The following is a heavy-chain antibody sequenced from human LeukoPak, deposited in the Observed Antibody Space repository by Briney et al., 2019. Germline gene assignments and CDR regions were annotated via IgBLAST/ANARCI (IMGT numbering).Heavy chain of an antibody. CDR2: IYYSGST. Sequence: SETLSLTCTVSGGSISSYYWSWIRQPPGKGLEWIGYIYYSGSTNYNPSLRSRVTISVDPSKNQFSLKLSSVTAADTAVYYCARAPHYYGSGSYYYFDYWGQGTLVTVSS. CDR3: ARAPHYYGSGSYYYFDY. V-gene: IGHV4-59*12. D-gene: IGHD3-10*01. CDR1: GGSISSYY. J-gene: IGHJ4*02.